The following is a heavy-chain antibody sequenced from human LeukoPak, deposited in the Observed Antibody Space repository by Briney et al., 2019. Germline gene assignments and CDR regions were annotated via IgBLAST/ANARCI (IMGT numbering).Heavy chain of an antibody. CDR3: ARRRFGELLYYMDV. CDR1: GYTFTGYY. D-gene: IGHD3-10*01. J-gene: IGHJ6*03. V-gene: IGHV1-2*02. Sequence: ASVKVSCKASGYTFTGYYMHWVRQAPGQGLEWMGWINPNSGGTNYAQKFQGRVTMTRDTSISTAYMELSRLRSDDTAVYYCARRRFGELLYYMDVWGKGTTVTISS. CDR2: INPNSGGT.